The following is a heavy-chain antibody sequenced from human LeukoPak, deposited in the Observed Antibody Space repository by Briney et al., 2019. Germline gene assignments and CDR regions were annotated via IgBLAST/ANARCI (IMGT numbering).Heavy chain of an antibody. J-gene: IGHJ6*02. CDR1: GYTFTSYD. D-gene: IGHD3-3*01. CDR2: MNPNSGNT. V-gene: IGHV1-8*01. Sequence: GASVKVSCKASGYTFTSYDIIWVRQATGQGLEWMGWMNPNSGNTGYAQKFQGRVTMTRNTSISTAYMGLSSLRSEDTAVYYCARARFLEHYYYYGMDVWGQGTTVTVSS. CDR3: ARARFLEHYYYYGMDV.